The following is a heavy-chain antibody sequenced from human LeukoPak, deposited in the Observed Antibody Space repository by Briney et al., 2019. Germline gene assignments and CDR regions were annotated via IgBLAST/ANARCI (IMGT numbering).Heavy chain of an antibody. Sequence: GGSLRLSCAASGFSFTTYWMGWVRQAPGKGLEWVANINQDESSQYYVDAVRGRFTISRDNSKNTLYLQMNSLRAEDTAVYYSSPAIIGYWGQGTLDTVSS. CDR2: INQDESSQ. D-gene: IGHD2-21*02. CDR3: SPAIIGY. CDR1: GFSFTTYW. J-gene: IGHJ4*02. V-gene: IGHV3-7*01.